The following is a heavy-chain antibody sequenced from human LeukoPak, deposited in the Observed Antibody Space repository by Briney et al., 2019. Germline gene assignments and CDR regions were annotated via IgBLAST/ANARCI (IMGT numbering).Heavy chain of an antibody. CDR3: ARGWRYLYYMDV. CDR1: GFTFSSYD. D-gene: IGHD1-26*01. J-gene: IGHJ6*03. CDR2: IGTAGDT. V-gene: IGHV3-13*01. Sequence: GGTLRLSCAASGFTFSSYDMLWVRQATGKGREWVSAIGTAGDTYYPGSVKGRFTISRENAKNSLCLQMNSLRAGDTAVYYCARGWRYLYYMDVWGKGTTVTVSS.